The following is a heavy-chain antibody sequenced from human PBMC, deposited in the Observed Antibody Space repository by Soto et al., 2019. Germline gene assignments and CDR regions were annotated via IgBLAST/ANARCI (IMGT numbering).Heavy chain of an antibody. J-gene: IGHJ4*02. CDR2: ISSSGSTI. CDR3: AKETAYSSSPPDY. CDR1: GFTFCDYD. D-gene: IGHD6-6*01. V-gene: IGHV3-11*01. Sequence: PGGSLRLSCAASGFTFCDYDMSWIRQAPGKGLEWVSYISSSGSTIYYADSVKGRFTISRDNSKNTLYLQMNSLRAEDTAVYYCAKETAYSSSPPDYWGQGTLVTVSS.